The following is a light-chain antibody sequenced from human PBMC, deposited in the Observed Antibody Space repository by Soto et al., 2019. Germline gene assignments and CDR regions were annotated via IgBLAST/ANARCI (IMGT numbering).Light chain of an antibody. J-gene: IGLJ2*01. CDR1: NNDVGGYNY. CDR3: SSYAGNNVL. CDR2: EVS. Sequence: QSALTQPPSASGSPGQSVTISCTGTNNDVGGYNYVSWYQQHPGKAPKLMIYEVSNRPSGVPDRFSGSTSGNTASLTVSGHQAEDEADYYSSSYAGNNVLFGGGTKVTVL. V-gene: IGLV2-8*01.